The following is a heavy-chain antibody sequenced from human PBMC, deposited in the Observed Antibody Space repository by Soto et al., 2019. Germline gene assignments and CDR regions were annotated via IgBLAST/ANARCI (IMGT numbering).Heavy chain of an antibody. J-gene: IGHJ4*02. CDR3: ARVYEKPTIRYYDSSGYYHY. CDR1: GYTFTSYG. D-gene: IGHD3-22*01. V-gene: IGHV1-18*04. CDR2: ISAYNGNT. Sequence: GASVKVSCKASGYTFTSYGISWVRQAPGQGLEWMGWISAYNGNTNYAQKLQGRVTMTTDTSTSTAYMELRSLRSDDTAVYYCARVYEKPTIRYYDSSGYYHYWGQGTLVTVSS.